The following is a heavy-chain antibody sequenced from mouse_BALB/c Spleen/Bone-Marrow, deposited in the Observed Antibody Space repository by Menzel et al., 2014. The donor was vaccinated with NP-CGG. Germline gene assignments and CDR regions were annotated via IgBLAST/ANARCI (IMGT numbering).Heavy chain of an antibody. Sequence: LVESGAELVRPGTSVKVSCKASGYAFTNYLMEWVKQRPGQGLEWIGVINSGSGGPNYNEKFKGKATLTADKSSSTAYMQLSSLTSDDSAVYFCARRDDGYYYYAMDYWGQGTSVTVSS. CDR2: INSGSGGP. J-gene: IGHJ4*01. D-gene: IGHD2-3*01. CDR1: GYAFTNYL. V-gene: IGHV1-54*03. CDR3: ARRDDGYYYYAMDY.